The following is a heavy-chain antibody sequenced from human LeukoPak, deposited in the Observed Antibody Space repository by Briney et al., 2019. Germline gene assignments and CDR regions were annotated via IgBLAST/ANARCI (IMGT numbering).Heavy chain of an antibody. CDR3: ASFPGVVITTWDYYYGMDV. Sequence: GGSLRLSCAASGFTFDDYAMHWVRQAPGKGLEWVSGISWNSGSIGYADSVKGRFTISRDNAKNSLYLQMNSLRAEDTAVYYCASFPGVVITTWDYYYGMDVWGQGTTVTVSS. D-gene: IGHD3-22*01. CDR1: GFTFDDYA. J-gene: IGHJ6*02. V-gene: IGHV3-9*01. CDR2: ISWNSGSI.